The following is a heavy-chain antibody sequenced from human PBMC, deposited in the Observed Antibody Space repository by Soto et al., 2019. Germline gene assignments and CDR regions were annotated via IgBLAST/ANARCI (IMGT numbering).Heavy chain of an antibody. CDR3: AHSPYYASGGHDY. D-gene: IGHD3-10*01. Sequence: QITLKESGPTLVKPTQTLTLTCTFSGFSLSSSGEGVGWIRQPPGRALEWLGIIYWDDDKRYRPSLQSRLTITKDTSKNQVVLAITKMDPVDTATYYCAHSPYYASGGHDYWGQGTLVTVSS. CDR1: GFSLSSSGEG. V-gene: IGHV2-5*02. J-gene: IGHJ4*02. CDR2: IYWDDDK.